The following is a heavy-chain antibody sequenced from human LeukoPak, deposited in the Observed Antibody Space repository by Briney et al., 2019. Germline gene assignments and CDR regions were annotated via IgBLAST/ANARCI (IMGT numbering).Heavy chain of an antibody. J-gene: IGHJ3*01. CDR1: GGSISSISYY. Sequence: KPSETLSLTCTVSGGSISSISYYWGWIRQPPGKGLECLGYIHYSGNTNYNPSLKSRVTISVDTSKKQISLRLSSVTTADTAVYYCARGYYYDRSGPNDAFDVWGQGTIVAVSS. D-gene: IGHD3-22*01. V-gene: IGHV4-61*05. CDR2: IHYSGNT. CDR3: ARGYYYDRSGPNDAFDV.